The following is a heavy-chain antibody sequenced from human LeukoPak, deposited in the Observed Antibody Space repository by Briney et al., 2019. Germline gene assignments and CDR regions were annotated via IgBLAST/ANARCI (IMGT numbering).Heavy chain of an antibody. CDR2: ISGSGAT. CDR1: GFTFSDHF. D-gene: IGHD4-17*01. J-gene: IGHJ4*02. Sequence: GGSLRLSCAASGFTFSDHFMTWIRQAPGKELEWISYISGSGATYYADSVKGRFTISRDNAQNSLWLQMNSLRAEDTAVYYCARVSGDLLDYWGQGTLVTVSS. V-gene: IGHV3-11*04. CDR3: ARVSGDLLDY.